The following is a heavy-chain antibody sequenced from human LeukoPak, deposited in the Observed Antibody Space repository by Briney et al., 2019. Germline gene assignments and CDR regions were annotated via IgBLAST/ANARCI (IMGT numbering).Heavy chain of an antibody. V-gene: IGHV3-23*01. CDR3: AKGLAVKYYYDSSGPDDAFDI. Sequence: PGGSLRLSCAASGFTFSSYAMGWVRQAPGKGLEWVSAISGSGGSTYYADSVKGRFTISRDNSKNTLYLQMNSLRAEDTAVYYCAKGLAVKYYYDSSGPDDAFDIWGQGTMVTVSS. CDR2: ISGSGGST. D-gene: IGHD3-22*01. CDR1: GFTFSSYA. J-gene: IGHJ3*02.